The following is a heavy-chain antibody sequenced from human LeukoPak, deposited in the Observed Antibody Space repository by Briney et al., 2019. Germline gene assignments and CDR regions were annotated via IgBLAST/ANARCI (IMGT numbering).Heavy chain of an antibody. V-gene: IGHV3-23*01. D-gene: IGHD1-26*01. CDR2: VSTSGVGT. J-gene: IGHJ4*02. CDR1: GFTFSSFA. Sequence: GGSLRLSCAASGFTFSSFAMSWIRQAPGKGLEWVSSVSTSGVGTYYADSVRGRFTISRDNSKNTVFLQMNSLRAGDSAVYYCAKVMVGATGGYWGQGTLVTVSS. CDR3: AKVMVGATGGY.